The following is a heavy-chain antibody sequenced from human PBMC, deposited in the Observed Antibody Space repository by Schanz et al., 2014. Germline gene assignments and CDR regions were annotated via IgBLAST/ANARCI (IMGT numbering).Heavy chain of an antibody. CDR2: ISGSGVTI. CDR3: AYYDVLTGFDY. Sequence: EVQLVESGGGVVRPGGSLRLSCAASGFGFDDYAMSWVRQAPGKGLEWVSVISGSGVTIYYADSVKGRFTISRDNSKNTLYLQINNLRAEDTAVYYCAYYDVLTGFDYWGQGTQVTVSS. J-gene: IGHJ4*02. D-gene: IGHD3-9*01. CDR1: GFGFDDYA. V-gene: IGHV3-23*04.